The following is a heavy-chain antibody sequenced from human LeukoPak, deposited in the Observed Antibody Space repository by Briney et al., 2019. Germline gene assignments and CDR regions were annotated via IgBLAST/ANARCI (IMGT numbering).Heavy chain of an antibody. V-gene: IGHV4-61*01. CDR2: IYYSGST. CDR3: ARGGAVARRAFDI. Sequence: SETLSLTCTVSGGSVSSGSYYWSWIRQPPGKGLEWIGYIYYSGSTNYNPSLKSRVTISVDTSKNQFSLKLSSVTAADTAVYYCARGGAVARRAFDIWGQGTMVTVSS. D-gene: IGHD6-19*01. J-gene: IGHJ3*02. CDR1: GGSVSSGSYY.